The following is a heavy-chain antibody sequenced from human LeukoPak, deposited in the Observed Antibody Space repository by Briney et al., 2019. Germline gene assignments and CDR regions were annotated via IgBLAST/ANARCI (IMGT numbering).Heavy chain of an antibody. CDR3: ARRVISGGHFFDD. CDR1: GYSFTSYW. J-gene: IGHJ4*02. D-gene: IGHD2-21*01. CDR2: MSPLDSDT. Sequence: GESLKISCKGSGYSFTSYWIGWVRQLPGKDLEWMGIMSPLDSDTRYSPSSQGRVTMSADKSVSTAYLQWSSLKASDTAIYYCARRVISGGHFFDDWGKGTQVIVSS. V-gene: IGHV5-51*01.